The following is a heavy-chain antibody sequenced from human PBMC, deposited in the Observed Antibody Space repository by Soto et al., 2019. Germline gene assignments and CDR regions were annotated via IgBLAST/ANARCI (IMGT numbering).Heavy chain of an antibody. CDR1: GGSISSGGYS. Sequence: QLQLQESGSGLVKPSQTLSLTCAVSGGSISSGGYSWSWIRQPPGKGLEWIGYIYHSGSTYYNPSLKSRVTISVDRSKNQFSLKLSYVTAADTAVYYCARGVYYYDSSGYPLDYWGQGTLVTVSS. CDR3: ARGVYYYDSSGYPLDY. J-gene: IGHJ4*02. V-gene: IGHV4-30-2*01. D-gene: IGHD3-22*01. CDR2: IYHSGST.